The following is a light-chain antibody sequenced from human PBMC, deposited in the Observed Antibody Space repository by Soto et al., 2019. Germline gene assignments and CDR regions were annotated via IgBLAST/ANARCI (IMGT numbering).Light chain of an antibody. J-gene: IGLJ2*01. Sequence: SVLTQPASVSGSPGQSITISCTGTSNDVGGYNYVSWYQQHPGIVPKLMIYDVDNRPSGVSNRFSGSKSGNTASLTISGLQAEDEADYYCSSYTSTTLVVFGGGTKVTVL. CDR2: DVD. CDR3: SSYTSTTLVV. CDR1: SNDVGGYNY. V-gene: IGLV2-14*01.